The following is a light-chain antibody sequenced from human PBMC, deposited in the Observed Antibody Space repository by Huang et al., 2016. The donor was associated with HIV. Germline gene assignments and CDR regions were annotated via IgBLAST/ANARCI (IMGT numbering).Light chain of an antibody. CDR3: QQYHDWPPLT. CDR2: GAS. J-gene: IGKJ4*01. CDR1: QSVSSN. Sequence: EIVMTQSPATLSVSPGERATLSCRASQSVSSNLAWYQQTPGQAPRLLIYGASTRATGIPARCSGSGSGTEFTLTIGSLQSEDFAVYYCQQYHDWPPLTFGGGTKVEIK. V-gene: IGKV3D-15*01.